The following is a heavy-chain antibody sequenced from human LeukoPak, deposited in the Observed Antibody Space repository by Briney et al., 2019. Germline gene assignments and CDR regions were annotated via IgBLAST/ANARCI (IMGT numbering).Heavy chain of an antibody. D-gene: IGHD1-26*01. CDR1: GGSFSGYY. J-gene: IGHJ4*02. CDR3: ARGGVGPFGY. V-gene: IGHV4-34*01. Sequence: SETLSLTCAVYGGSFSGYYWSWIRQPPGKGLEWIGEINHSGSTNYSPSLKSRVTISVDTSKNQFSLKLSSVTAADTAVYYCARGGVGPFGYWGQGTLVTVSS. CDR2: INHSGST.